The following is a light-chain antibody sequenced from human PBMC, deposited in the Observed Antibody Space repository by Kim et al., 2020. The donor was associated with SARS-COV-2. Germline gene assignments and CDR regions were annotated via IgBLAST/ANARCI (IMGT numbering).Light chain of an antibody. CDR2: GAS. V-gene: IGKV3-20*01. Sequence: LAPGERAPLSCRASQSVNSSYLDWCQQKPGQAPRLLIHGASSRATGIPDRFSGSGSGTDFSLTISRLEPEDFAVYYCQQYGSSPRTFGQGTKLEI. CDR3: QQYGSSPRT. J-gene: IGKJ2*01. CDR1: QSVNSSY.